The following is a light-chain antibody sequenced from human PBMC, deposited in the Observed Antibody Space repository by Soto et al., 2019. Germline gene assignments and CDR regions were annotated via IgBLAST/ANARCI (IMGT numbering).Light chain of an antibody. V-gene: IGLV2-11*01. Sequence: QSALAQPASVSGSPGQSITIACTGTSSDVGGYKYVSWYQQHPGKAPKLMIYDVSKRPSGVPDRFSGSKSGNTASLTISGLQAEDEADYYCFSYAGSYTFYVFGTGTKVTVL. CDR3: FSYAGSYTFYV. J-gene: IGLJ1*01. CDR1: SSDVGGYKY. CDR2: DVS.